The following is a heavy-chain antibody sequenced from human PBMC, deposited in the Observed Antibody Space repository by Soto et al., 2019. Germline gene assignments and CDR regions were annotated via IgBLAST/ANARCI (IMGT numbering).Heavy chain of an antibody. Sequence: SLRLSCAASGFTFTSYWMSWVRQAPGKGLEWVANIKQDGSEKYYVDSVKGRFTISRDNAKNSLYLQMNSLRAEDTAVYYCARDYYDSSGYYPRFDYWGQGTLVTVSS. D-gene: IGHD3-22*01. CDR2: IKQDGSEK. V-gene: IGHV3-7*04. J-gene: IGHJ4*02. CDR3: ARDYYDSSGYYPRFDY. CDR1: GFTFTSYW.